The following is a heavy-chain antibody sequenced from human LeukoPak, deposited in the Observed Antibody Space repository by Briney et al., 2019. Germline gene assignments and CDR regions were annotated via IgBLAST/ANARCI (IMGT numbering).Heavy chain of an antibody. CDR1: GASITSYY. J-gene: IGHJ1*01. D-gene: IGHD2-21*02. CDR3: ASEVVTSIEYFQH. Sequence: SETLSLTCTVSGASITSYYWSWIRQPPGKALGWIGYIYYSGSTNYNPSLKSRVTISVDTSKNQFSLKLRCVTAADTAVYYCASEVVTSIEYFQHWGQGTLVTVSS. V-gene: IGHV4-59*01. CDR2: IYYSGST.